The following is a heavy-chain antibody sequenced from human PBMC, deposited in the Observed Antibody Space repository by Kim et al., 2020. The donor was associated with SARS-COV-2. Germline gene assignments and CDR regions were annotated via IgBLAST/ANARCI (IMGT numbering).Heavy chain of an antibody. V-gene: IGHV4-31*03. CDR3: RGYCSSTSCYQFDP. J-gene: IGHJ5*02. CDR2: IYYSGST. Sequence: SETLSLTCTVSGGSISSGGYYWSWIRQHPGKGLEWIGYIYYSGSTYYNPSLKSRVTISVDTSKNQLSLKLISVTAAATAVYYCRGYCSSTSCYQFDPWG. CDR1: GGSISSGGYY. D-gene: IGHD2-2*01.